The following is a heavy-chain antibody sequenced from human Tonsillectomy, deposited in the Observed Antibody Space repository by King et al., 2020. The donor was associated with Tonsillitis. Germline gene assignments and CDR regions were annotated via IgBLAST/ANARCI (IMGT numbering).Heavy chain of an antibody. CDR3: ASSRGIRGFDS. D-gene: IGHD3-10*01. V-gene: IGHV4-34*01. Sequence: VQLQQWGAGLLKPSETLSLTCAVYGASFSGYYWTWIRQPPGKGLEWVGAIHHSGSTNYNPSLKSRVIISVDTSKNQFSLKLTSVTAADTAVYYCASSRGIRGFDSWGQGALVTVSS. CDR2: IHHSGST. J-gene: IGHJ5*01. CDR1: GASFSGYY.